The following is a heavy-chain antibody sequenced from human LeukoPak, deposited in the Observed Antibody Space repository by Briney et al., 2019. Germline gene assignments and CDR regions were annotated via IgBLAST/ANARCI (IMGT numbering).Heavy chain of an antibody. D-gene: IGHD3-16*01. CDR2: ISAYNGNT. CDR1: GYTFTCYG. CDR3: ARVLYYDYVWGSCDY. V-gene: IGHV1-18*01. J-gene: IGHJ4*02. Sequence: ASVKVSCKASGYTFTCYGISWVRQAPGQGLEWMGWISAYNGNTNYAQKLQGRVTMTTDTSTSTAYMELRSLRSDDTAVYYCARVLYYDYVWGSCDYWGQGTLVTVSS.